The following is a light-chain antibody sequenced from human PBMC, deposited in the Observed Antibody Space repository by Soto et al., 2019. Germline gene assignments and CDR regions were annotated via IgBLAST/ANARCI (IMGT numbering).Light chain of an antibody. CDR1: QYINNW. V-gene: IGKV1-5*01. J-gene: IGKJ1*01. CDR2: DTS. CDR3: QQYNTYST. Sequence: DMQMTQSPSTLSASVGDRVTLTCRASQYINNWLAWYQQKPGKVPNLLIYDTSSLASGVPSRFSGSGSGTECTLTISSLQPDDFATYYCQQYNTYSTFGQGTKVEIK.